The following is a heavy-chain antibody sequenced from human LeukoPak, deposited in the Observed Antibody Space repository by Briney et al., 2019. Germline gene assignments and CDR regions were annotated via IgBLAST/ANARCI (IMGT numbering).Heavy chain of an antibody. Sequence: SETLSLTCAVYGGSFSGYYWSWIRQPPGKGLEWIGEISHSGSTNYNPSLKSRVTISVDTSKNQFSLKLSSVTAADTAVYYCARRLYYYGFYFDYWGQGTLVTVSS. CDR2: ISHSGST. D-gene: IGHD3-10*01. V-gene: IGHV4-34*01. CDR3: ARRLYYYGFYFDY. J-gene: IGHJ4*02. CDR1: GGSFSGYY.